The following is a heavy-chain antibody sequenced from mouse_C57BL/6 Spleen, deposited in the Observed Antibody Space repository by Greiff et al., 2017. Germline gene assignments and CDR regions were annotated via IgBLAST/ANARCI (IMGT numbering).Heavy chain of an antibody. CDR3: ARGDAFYAMDY. CDR1: GYAFSSSW. Sequence: QVQLQQSGPELVKPGASVKISCKASGYAFSSSWMNWVKQRPGKGLEWIGRIYPGDGDTNYNGKFKGKATLTADKSSSTADMQLSSLTSEDSAVYFCARGDAFYAMDYRGQGTSVTGAS. CDR2: IYPGDGDT. J-gene: IGHJ4*01. D-gene: IGHD3-3*01. V-gene: IGHV1-82*01.